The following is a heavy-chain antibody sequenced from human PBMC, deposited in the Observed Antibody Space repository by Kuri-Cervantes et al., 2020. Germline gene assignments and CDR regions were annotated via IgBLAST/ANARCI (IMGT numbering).Heavy chain of an antibody. Sequence: SETLSLTCTVSGGSTSSGSYYWSWSRQPAWKGLEWIGRIYTSGSTNYNPSLKSRVTISVDTSKNQFSRKLSSVTAADTAVYYCARGMAVAPGYWGQGTLVTVSS. CDR3: ARGMAVAPGY. J-gene: IGHJ4*02. CDR1: GGSTSSGSYY. V-gene: IGHV4-61*02. D-gene: IGHD5-24*01. CDR2: IYTSGST.